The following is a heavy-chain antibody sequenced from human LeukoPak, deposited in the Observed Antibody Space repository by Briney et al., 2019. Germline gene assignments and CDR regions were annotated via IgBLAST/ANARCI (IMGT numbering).Heavy chain of an antibody. Sequence: MPSETLSLTCTVSGGSISSSSYYWGWIRQPPGKGLEWIGSIYYSGSTYYNPSLKSRVTISVDTSKNQFSLKLSSVTAADTAVYYCARHQSRSPYYYWGQGTLVTVSS. CDR2: IYYSGST. D-gene: IGHD1-26*01. CDR3: ARHQSRSPYYY. V-gene: IGHV4-39*01. CDR1: GGSISSSSYY. J-gene: IGHJ4*02.